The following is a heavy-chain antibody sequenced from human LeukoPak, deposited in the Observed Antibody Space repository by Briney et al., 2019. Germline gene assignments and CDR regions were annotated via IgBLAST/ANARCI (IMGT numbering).Heavy chain of an antibody. V-gene: IGHV4-59*01. D-gene: IGHD3-16*01. CDR2: IYYTGTT. CDR1: GGSLTSYY. J-gene: IGHJ4*02. CDR3: ARFGSLREPILDY. Sequence: SETLSLTCTVSGGSLTSYYWSWFRQPPGKGLEWIGCIYYTGTTNYNPSLKSRVTISVDTSKDQFSLKLNSVTAADTAVYYCARFGSLREPILDYWGQGTLATVSS.